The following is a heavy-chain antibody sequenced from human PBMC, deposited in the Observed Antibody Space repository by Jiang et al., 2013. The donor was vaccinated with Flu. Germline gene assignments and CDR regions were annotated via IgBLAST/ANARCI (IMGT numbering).Heavy chain of an antibody. CDR1: GGSISSYY. D-gene: IGHD3-10*01. CDR3: ARLNYYGSGSLWGNFDY. CDR2: IYYSGST. V-gene: IGHV4-59*08. Sequence: GLVKPSETLSLTCTVSGGSISSYYWSWIRQPPGKGLEWIGYIYYSGSTNYNPSLKSRVTISVDTSKNQFSLKLSSVTAADTAVYYCARLNYYGSGSLWGNFDYWGQGTLVTVSS. J-gene: IGHJ4*02.